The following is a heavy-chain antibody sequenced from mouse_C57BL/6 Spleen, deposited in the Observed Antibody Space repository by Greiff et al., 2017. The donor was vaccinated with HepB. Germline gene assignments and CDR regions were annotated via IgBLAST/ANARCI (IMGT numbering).Heavy chain of an antibody. J-gene: IGHJ3*01. CDR2: ISDGGSYT. CDR1: GFTFSSYA. Sequence: EVKLVESGGGLVKPGGSLKLSCAVSGFTFSSYAMSWVRQTPEKRLAWVATISDGGSYTYYPDNVKGRFTISRDNAKNNLYLQMSHLKSEDTAMYYCARDYYGSYWGQGPLFPVSA. CDR3: ARDYYGSY. D-gene: IGHD1-1*01. V-gene: IGHV5-4*01.